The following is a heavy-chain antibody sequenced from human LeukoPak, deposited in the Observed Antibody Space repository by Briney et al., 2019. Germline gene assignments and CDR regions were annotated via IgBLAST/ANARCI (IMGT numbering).Heavy chain of an antibody. CDR2: ISSSGSTI. J-gene: IGHJ4*02. Sequence: PGGSLRLSCAASGFTFSSYEMNWVRQAPGKGLEWVSYISSSGSTIYYADSVKGRFTISRDNAKNSLYLQMNSLRAEDTAVYYCASLGYCSGGSCGWGQGTLVTVSS. CDR1: GFTFSSYE. V-gene: IGHV3-48*03. D-gene: IGHD2-15*01. CDR3: ASLGYCSGGSCG.